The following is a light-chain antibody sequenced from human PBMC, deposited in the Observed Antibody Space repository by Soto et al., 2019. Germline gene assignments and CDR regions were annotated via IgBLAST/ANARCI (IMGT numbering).Light chain of an antibody. CDR3: LSYDSSLSGFV. Sequence: QSVLTQPPSVSGAPGQRVTISCTGSSSNIGAVYDVHWYQHLPGTAPKLLIYGSTNRPSGVPDRFSGSKSGTSASLAITGLQAEDEADYYCLSYDSSLSGFVFGSGTKLTVL. CDR2: GST. V-gene: IGLV1-40*01. J-gene: IGLJ1*01. CDR1: SSNIGAVYD.